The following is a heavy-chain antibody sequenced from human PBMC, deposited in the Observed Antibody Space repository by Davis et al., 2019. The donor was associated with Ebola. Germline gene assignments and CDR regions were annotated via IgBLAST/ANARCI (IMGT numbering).Heavy chain of an antibody. J-gene: IGHJ4*02. CDR1: GFTFSRYW. CDR2: IKQDGSRK. D-gene: IGHD2-15*01. CDR3: AIPDCSGANCYSVYIKN. V-gene: IGHV3-7*01. Sequence: GGSLRLSCAASGFTFSRYWMSWVRQAPGKGLEWVANIKQDGSRKYYGDSVKGRFTISRDNSNNLLYLQMNSLRAEDTAVYYCAIPDCSGANCYSVYIKNWGQGTLVTVSS.